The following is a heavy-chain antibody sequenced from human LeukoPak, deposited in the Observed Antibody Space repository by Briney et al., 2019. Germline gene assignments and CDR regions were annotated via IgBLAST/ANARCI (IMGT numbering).Heavy chain of an antibody. V-gene: IGHV3-11*05. CDR2: ISNSGSST. CDR3: ARADRTSWFDY. D-gene: IGHD2-2*01. J-gene: IGHJ4*02. CDR1: RFTFSDYY. Sequence: GGSLRLSCAASRFTFSDYYMVWIRQAPGKGLEWVSYISNSGSSTKYAVSVKGRFTISRDNAKNSLSLQMNSVRPEDTAVYYCARADRTSWFDYWGQGTLVTVSS.